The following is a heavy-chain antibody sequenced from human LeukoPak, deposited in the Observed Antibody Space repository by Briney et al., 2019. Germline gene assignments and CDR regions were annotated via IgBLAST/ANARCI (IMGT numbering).Heavy chain of an antibody. CDR2: ISGSGGST. V-gene: IGHV3-23*01. CDR1: GFTFSSYA. J-gene: IGHJ4*02. D-gene: IGHD3-10*01. CDR3: ARGGALWFGEAQYYFDY. Sequence: GSLRLSCAASGFTFSSYATSWVRQAPGKGLEWVSAISGSGGSTYYADSVKGRFTISRDNSKNTLYLQMNSLRAEDTAVYYCARGGALWFGEAQYYFDYWGQGTLVTVSS.